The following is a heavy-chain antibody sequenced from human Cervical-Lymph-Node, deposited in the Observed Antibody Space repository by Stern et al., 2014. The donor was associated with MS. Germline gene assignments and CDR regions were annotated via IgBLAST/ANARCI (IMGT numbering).Heavy chain of an antibody. V-gene: IGHV1-24*01. D-gene: IGHD3-3*01. CDR3: ATDRDDFRSGYSAPTKGYGLDV. CDR2: FDPEDGET. J-gene: IGHJ6*02. CDR1: GYTLTELS. Sequence: VQLVQSGAEVKKPGASVKVSCKVSGYTLTELSMHWVRQAPGKGLEWMGGFDPEDGETIYAQKFRGRVTMTEDTSTDTAYMEPSSLRSEDTAVYYCATDRDDFRSGYSAPTKGYGLDVWGQGTTVTVTS.